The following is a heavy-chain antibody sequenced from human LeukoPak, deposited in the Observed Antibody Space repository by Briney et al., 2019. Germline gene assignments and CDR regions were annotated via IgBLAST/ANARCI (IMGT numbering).Heavy chain of an antibody. D-gene: IGHD3-22*01. CDR3: AARNWYYYDSSGYYAY. CDR2: IYYSGST. J-gene: IGHJ4*02. V-gene: IGHV4-59*01. CDR1: GGSISSYY. Sequence: ETLSLTCTVSGGSISSYYWSWIRQPPGKGLEWIGYIYYSGSTNYNPSLKSRVTISVDTSKNQFTLKLSSVTAADTAVYYCAARNWYYYDSSGYYAYWGQGTLVTVSS.